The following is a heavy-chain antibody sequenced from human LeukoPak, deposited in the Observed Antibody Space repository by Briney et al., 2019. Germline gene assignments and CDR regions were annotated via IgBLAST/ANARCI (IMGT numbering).Heavy chain of an antibody. CDR2: IYYSGST. V-gene: IGHV4-30-4*01. J-gene: IGHJ6*02. CDR1: GGSISSGDYY. Sequence: PSETLSLTCTVSGGSISSGDYYWSWIRQPPGKGLECIGYIYYSGSTYYNPSLKSRVTISVDTSKNQFSLKLSSVIAADTAVYYCARGPPVYYYYGMDVWGQGTTVTVSS. CDR3: ARGPPVYYYYGMDV.